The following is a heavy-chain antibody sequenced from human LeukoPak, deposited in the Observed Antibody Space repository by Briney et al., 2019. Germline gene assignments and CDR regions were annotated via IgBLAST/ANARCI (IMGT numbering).Heavy chain of an antibody. J-gene: IGHJ4*02. Sequence: GGSLKVSCKASGYTFTYHYIHLVRQAPGQGLEWMGIINPSNGDTNYAQRFQGRVTMTRDTSTSTVYMELSSLDSEDTAVYYCARESDVGKDFDCWGQGTLVTVSS. V-gene: IGHV1-46*01. CDR1: GYTFTYHY. CDR2: INPSNGDT. D-gene: IGHD1-1*01. CDR3: ARESDVGKDFDC.